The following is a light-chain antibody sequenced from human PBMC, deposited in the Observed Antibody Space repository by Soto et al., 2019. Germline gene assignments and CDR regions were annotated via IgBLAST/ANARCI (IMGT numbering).Light chain of an antibody. V-gene: IGKV1-27*01. J-gene: IGKJ4*01. CDR1: QGIGDY. CDR2: AAS. Sequence: DIQMTQSPSSLSASVGDRVTITCRASQGIGDYLAWYQQKPGKVPKLLIYAASTLRSGVPSRFSGSGYGTDFTLTISSLQPEDVATYYCQKYNSALLTFGGGTKVEIK. CDR3: QKYNSALLT.